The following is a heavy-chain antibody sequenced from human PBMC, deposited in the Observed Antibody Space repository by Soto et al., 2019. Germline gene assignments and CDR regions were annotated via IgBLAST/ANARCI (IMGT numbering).Heavy chain of an antibody. CDR2: MYYSGST. D-gene: IGHD3-22*01. V-gene: IGHV4-59*01. Sequence: SETLSLTCTVSGGSISSDYWSWIRQPPGKGLEWIGHMYYSGSTKYNPSLKSRVTISIDTSRNHFSLKMTSVTAADTALYYCARGYYDSSGYYPWGQGTLVTVSS. J-gene: IGHJ5*02. CDR3: ARGYYDSSGYYP. CDR1: GGSISSDY.